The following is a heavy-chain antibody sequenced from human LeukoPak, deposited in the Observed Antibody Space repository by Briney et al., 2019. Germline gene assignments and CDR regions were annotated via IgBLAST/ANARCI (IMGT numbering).Heavy chain of an antibody. J-gene: IGHJ4*02. D-gene: IGHD3-10*01. CDR1: GFTFTTYG. CDR2: IGGSCTRT. CDR3: ARGAFSYSITMVRGVTGE. V-gene: IGHV3-23*01. Sequence: PGGSLRLSCSASGFTFTTYGMNWVRQAPGKGLEWVSGIGGSCTRTYYADSVKGRFTISRDNSKNTLYLQMNSLRSEDTAVYYCARGAFSYSITMVRGVTGEWGQGTLVTVSS.